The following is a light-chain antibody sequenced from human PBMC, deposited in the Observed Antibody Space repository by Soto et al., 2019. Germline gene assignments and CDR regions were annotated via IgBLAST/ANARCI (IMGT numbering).Light chain of an antibody. CDR1: SRDIGGYNY. J-gene: IGLJ1*01. V-gene: IGLV2-11*01. CDR2: DVS. CDR3: CSYAGSYVFPYV. Sequence: QSALTQPRSVSGSPGQSVTISCTGTSRDIGGYNYVSWYQQHPAKAPKLMIYDVSKRPSGVPDRFSGSKSGNRASLTISGLQAEDEADYYCCSYAGSYVFPYVFGTGTKLTVL.